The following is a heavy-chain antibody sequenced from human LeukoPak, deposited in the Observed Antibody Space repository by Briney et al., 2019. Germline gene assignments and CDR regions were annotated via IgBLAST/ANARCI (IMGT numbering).Heavy chain of an antibody. CDR1: GYTFTGYY. D-gene: IGHD3-10*01. CDR3: AAGLDYYGSGRAYYMDV. V-gene: IGHV1-18*04. J-gene: IGHJ6*03. CDR2: ISAYNGNT. Sequence: ASVKVSCKASGYTFTGYYMHWVRQAPGQGLEWMGWISAYNGNTNYAQKLQGRVTMTTDTSTSTAYMELRSLRSDDTAVYYCAAGLDYYGSGRAYYMDVWGKGTTVTVSS.